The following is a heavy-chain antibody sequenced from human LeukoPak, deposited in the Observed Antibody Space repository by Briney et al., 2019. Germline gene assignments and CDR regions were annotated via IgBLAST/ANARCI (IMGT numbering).Heavy chain of an antibody. Sequence: PGGSLRLSCVASGFTFSSYAMSWVRQAPGKGLEFVSTISGSGGSTYYADSVKGRFTISRDKSKNTLYLQMNSLRAEDTAVCYCAKVAWAGWYIYYFDYWGQGTLVTVSS. D-gene: IGHD6-19*01. V-gene: IGHV3-23*01. CDR3: AKVAWAGWYIYYFDY. CDR1: GFTFSSYA. J-gene: IGHJ4*02. CDR2: ISGSGGST.